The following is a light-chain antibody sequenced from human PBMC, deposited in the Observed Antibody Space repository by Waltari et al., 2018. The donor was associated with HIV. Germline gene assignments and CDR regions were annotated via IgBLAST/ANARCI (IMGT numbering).Light chain of an antibody. V-gene: IGKV1-33*01. Sequence: DIQMTQSPSFLSASVGDQVTITCQASQDIRHYLNWYQKKAGKAPKLLIYDASKLQTGVPSRFSGSDSGTDLTLTITSLQSEDIGTYYCQQYADLPLTFGGGTQVEIK. CDR1: QDIRHY. J-gene: IGKJ4*01. CDR3: QQYADLPLT. CDR2: DAS.